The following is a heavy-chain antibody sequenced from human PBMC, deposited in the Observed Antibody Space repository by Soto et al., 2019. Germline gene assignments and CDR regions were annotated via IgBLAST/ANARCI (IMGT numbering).Heavy chain of an antibody. D-gene: IGHD3-10*01. CDR3: ASVLGSRRSGSYPSY. CDR2: ISTNNDAI. CDR1: GFSISDCS. J-gene: IGHJ4*02. Sequence: GGSLRLSCAASGFSISDCSMNWVRRAPGKGLEWISYISTNNDAIYFADSVKGRFTISRDNAKNSLYLQMNSLRAEDTALYYCASVLGSRRSGSYPSYWGQGTLVTVSS. V-gene: IGHV3-48*01.